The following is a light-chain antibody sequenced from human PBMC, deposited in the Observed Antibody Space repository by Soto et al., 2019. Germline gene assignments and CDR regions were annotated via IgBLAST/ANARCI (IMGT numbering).Light chain of an antibody. CDR3: STWDDSLNGPL. J-gene: IGLJ2*01. Sequence: QSVLTQPPSASGTPGQRVTISCSGSSSNIGGNTVNWYQKVPGAAPKLIIFSNSQRPSGVPDRYSGSKSGTSASLAIGGLQSEDEADYYCSTWDDSLNGPLFGGVTKLTVL. CDR2: SNS. CDR1: SSNIGGNT. V-gene: IGLV1-44*01.